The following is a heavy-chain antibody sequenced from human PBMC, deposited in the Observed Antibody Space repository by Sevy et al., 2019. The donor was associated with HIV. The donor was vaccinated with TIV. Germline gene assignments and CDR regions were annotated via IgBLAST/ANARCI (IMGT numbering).Heavy chain of an antibody. J-gene: IGHJ5*02. D-gene: IGHD2-15*01. V-gene: IGHV4-59*01. CDR3: ARDRNILGYCSGGSCYSGFDP. Sequence: SETLSLTCTVSGGSISSYYWSWIRQPPGKGLEWIGYIYYSGSTNYNPSLKSRVTISVDPSKNQFSLKLSSVTAADTAVYYCARDRNILGYCSGGSCYSGFDPWGQGTLVTVSS. CDR2: IYYSGST. CDR1: GGSISSYY.